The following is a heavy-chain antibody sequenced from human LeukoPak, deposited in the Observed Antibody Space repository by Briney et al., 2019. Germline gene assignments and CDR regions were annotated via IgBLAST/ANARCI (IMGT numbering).Heavy chain of an antibody. D-gene: IGHD5-24*01. V-gene: IGHV1-2*06. CDR3: ARLRRDSYNFGGIDY. CDR2: INPNSGGT. Sequence: ASVKVSCKASGYTFTGYYMHWVRQAPGQGLEWMGRINPNSGGTNYAQKFQGRVTMTRDTSISTAYMELSRLRSDDTAVYYCARLRRDSYNFGGIDYWGQGTLVTVSS. J-gene: IGHJ4*02. CDR1: GYTFTGYY.